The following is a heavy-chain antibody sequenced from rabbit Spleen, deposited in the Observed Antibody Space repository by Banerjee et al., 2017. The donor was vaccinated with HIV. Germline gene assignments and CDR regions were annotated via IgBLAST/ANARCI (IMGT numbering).Heavy chain of an antibody. CDR1: GFSFSSGYW. J-gene: IGHJ4*01. CDR2: IYGGSGGNT. D-gene: IGHD4-1*01. V-gene: IGHV1S45*01. CDR3: ARCSNAWGEGSL. Sequence: QEQLEESGGDLVKPEGSLTLTCTASGFSFSSGYWICWVRQAPGKGLEWIACIYGGSGGNTHYASWAKGRFTISKTSSTTVTLQMTSLTAADTATYFCARCSNAWGEGSLWGPGTLVTVS.